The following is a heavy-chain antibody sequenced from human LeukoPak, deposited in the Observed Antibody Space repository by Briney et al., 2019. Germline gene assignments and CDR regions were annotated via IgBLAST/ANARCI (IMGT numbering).Heavy chain of an antibody. D-gene: IGHD3-16*01. V-gene: IGHV4-34*01. CDR3: ARQRLGDQKLDAFDI. Sequence: ESLRLSCAASGFTFSSYAMSWVRQPPGKGLEWIGEINRGGSANYNPPLKSRVTMSVDTSKNQFSLKLSSVTAADTAVYYCARQRLGDQKLDAFDIWGQGTMVTVSS. CDR1: GFTFSSYA. J-gene: IGHJ3*02. CDR2: INRGGSA.